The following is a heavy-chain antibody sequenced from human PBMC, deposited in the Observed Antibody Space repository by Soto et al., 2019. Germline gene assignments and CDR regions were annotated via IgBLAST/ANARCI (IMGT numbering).Heavy chain of an antibody. CDR1: GYTFSRSG. Sequence: QVQLVQSGAEVKKPGASVKVSCKASGYTFSRSGISWVRQAPGQGLEWMGWINGYNGNTNYTQKMQGRITMTTDTPTSTAYMELRILRSDDTAVYYCARMGDVPYYYYGMEVWCPGTTVIVSS. J-gene: IGHJ6*02. V-gene: IGHV1-18*01. CDR3: ARMGDVPYYYYGMEV. D-gene: IGHD3-16*01. CDR2: INGYNGNT.